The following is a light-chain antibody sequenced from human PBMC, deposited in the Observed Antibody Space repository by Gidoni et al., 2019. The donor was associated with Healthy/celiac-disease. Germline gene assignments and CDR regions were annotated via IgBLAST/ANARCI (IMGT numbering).Light chain of an antibody. CDR2: DAS. V-gene: IGKV3-11*01. Sequence: ELVLTQSPATLSLSPGERATLSCRASQSVSSYFAWYQQKPGQAPRRLIYDASNRATGIPARFSGSGSGTDFTLTISSREPEDFAVYYCQQRSNWPTFGQGTKVEIK. CDR1: QSVSSY. J-gene: IGKJ1*01. CDR3: QQRSNWPT.